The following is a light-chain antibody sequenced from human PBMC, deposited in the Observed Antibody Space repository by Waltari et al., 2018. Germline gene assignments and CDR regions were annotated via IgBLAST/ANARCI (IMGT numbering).Light chain of an antibody. Sequence: QSAMTQPSSVSGSPGQSVTISCTGTSSADGAYNYFSRYQQYPGIAPNLVIYDVSYRPSGVSNRLSGSKSGNTASLTISGLQAGDEADYYCSSRTSSGSVRFGGGTKLTVL. V-gene: IGLV2-14*03. CDR1: SSADGAYNY. CDR3: SSRTSSGSVR. CDR2: DVS. J-gene: IGLJ2*01.